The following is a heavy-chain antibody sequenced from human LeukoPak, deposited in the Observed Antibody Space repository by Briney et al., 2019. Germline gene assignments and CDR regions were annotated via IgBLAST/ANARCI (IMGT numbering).Heavy chain of an antibody. V-gene: IGHV4-34*01. Sequence: SETLSLTCAVYGGSFSGYYWSWIRQPPGKGLEWIGEINHSGSTNYNPSLKSRVTISVDTSKNQFSLKLSSVTAADTAVYYCASPGGTVSNYFDYWGQGTLVTVSS. CDR1: GGSFSGYY. D-gene: IGHD4-17*01. CDR2: INHSGST. CDR3: ASPGGTVSNYFDY. J-gene: IGHJ4*02.